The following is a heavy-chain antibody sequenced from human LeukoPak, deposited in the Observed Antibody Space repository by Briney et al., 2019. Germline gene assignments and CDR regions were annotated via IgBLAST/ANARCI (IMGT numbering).Heavy chain of an antibody. CDR3: ARDRSNYYDSSGYPAFDI. V-gene: IGHV1-69*04. Sequence: SVKVSCKASGYTFTSYGISWVRQAPGQGLEWMGRIIPILGIANYAQKFQGRVTITADKSTSTAYMELSSLRSEDTAVYYCARDRSNYYDSSGYPAFDIWGQGTMVTVSS. CDR1: GYTFTSYG. CDR2: IIPILGIA. J-gene: IGHJ3*02. D-gene: IGHD3-22*01.